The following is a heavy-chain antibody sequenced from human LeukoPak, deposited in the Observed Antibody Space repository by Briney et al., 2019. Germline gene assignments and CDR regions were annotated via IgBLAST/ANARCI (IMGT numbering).Heavy chain of an antibody. V-gene: IGHV1-2*02. D-gene: IGHD3-9*01. CDR3: AIDDAGYSFDY. Sequence: ASVKVSCKASGYTFTDYYVHWVRQAPGQGLEWMGLINPNTGDTNYAQKFQGRVTVTRETSISTAYMEVNRLRSDDTAVYYCAIDDAGYSFDYWGQGTLVTVSS. CDR2: INPNTGDT. CDR1: GYTFTDYY. J-gene: IGHJ4*02.